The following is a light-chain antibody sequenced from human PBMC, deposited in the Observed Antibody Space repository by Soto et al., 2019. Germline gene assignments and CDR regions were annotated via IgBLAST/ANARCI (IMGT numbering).Light chain of an antibody. CDR2: AAS. Sequence: DIQMTQSPSSLSASVGDRVTITCRASQSISSYLNWYQQKPGKAPKLLIYAASSLQSGVPSRFSGSGSGTDFTLTISRLEPEDSAVYYCQQYGSSPTFGGGTKVEIK. CDR3: QQYGSSPT. J-gene: IGKJ4*01. V-gene: IGKV1-39*01. CDR1: QSISSY.